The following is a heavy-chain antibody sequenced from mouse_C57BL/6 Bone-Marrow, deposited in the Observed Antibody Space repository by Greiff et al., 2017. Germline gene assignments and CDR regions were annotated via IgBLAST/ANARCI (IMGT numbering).Heavy chain of an antibody. CDR2: INPGSGGT. J-gene: IGHJ1*03. D-gene: IGHD2-13*01. CDR3: EREDYGDYGWYFDV. Sequence: QVHVKQSGAELVRPGTSVKVSCKASGYAFTNYLIEWVKQRPGQGLEWIGVINPGSGGTNYNEKFKGKATLTADKSSSTAYMQLSSLTSEDSAVYFCEREDYGDYGWYFDVWGTGTTVTVSS. CDR1: GYAFTNYL. V-gene: IGHV1-54*01.